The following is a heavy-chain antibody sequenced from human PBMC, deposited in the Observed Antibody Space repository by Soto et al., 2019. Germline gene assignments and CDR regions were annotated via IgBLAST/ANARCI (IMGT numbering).Heavy chain of an antibody. Sequence: SVKVSCKASGGTFSSYAISWVRQAPGQGLEWMGGIIPIFGTANYAQKFQGRVTITAAESTSTAYMELSSLRSEDTAVYYCARVNGDIVVVPAANYYYYGMDVWGQGTTVTVSS. D-gene: IGHD2-2*01. CDR3: ARVNGDIVVVPAANYYYYGMDV. V-gene: IGHV1-69*13. J-gene: IGHJ6*02. CDR1: GGTFSSYA. CDR2: IIPIFGTA.